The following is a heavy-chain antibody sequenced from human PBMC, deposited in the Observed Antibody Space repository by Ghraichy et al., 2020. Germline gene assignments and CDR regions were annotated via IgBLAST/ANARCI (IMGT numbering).Heavy chain of an antibody. Sequence: SETLSLTCAVYGGSFSGYYWSWIRQPPGKGLEWIGEINHSGSTNYNPSLKSRVTISVDTSKNQFSLKLSSVTAADTAVYYCARTHRRVSWYPPSNDYWGQGTLVTVSS. CDR2: INHSGST. CDR1: GGSFSGYY. D-gene: IGHD1-14*01. J-gene: IGHJ4*02. CDR3: ARTHRRVSWYPPSNDY. V-gene: IGHV4-34*01.